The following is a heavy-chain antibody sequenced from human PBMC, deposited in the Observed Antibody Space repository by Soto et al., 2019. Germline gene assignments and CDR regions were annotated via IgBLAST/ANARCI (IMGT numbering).Heavy chain of an antibody. Sequence: GGSLRLSCAASGFTFSSYAMSWVRQAPGKGLEWVSAISGSGGSTYYADSVKGRFTISRGNSKNTLYLQMNSLRAEDTAVYYCAKGLAYCGGDCYPNYYYYGMDVWGQGTTVTVSS. CDR3: AKGLAYCGGDCYPNYYYYGMDV. CDR1: GFTFSSYA. J-gene: IGHJ6*02. V-gene: IGHV3-23*01. D-gene: IGHD2-21*02. CDR2: ISGSGGST.